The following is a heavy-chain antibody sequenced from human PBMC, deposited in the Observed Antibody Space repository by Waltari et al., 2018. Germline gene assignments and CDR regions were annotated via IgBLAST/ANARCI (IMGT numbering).Heavy chain of an antibody. CDR2: INPHSGGT. Sequence: QVQLVQSGAEVKKPGASVKVSCKASGYTFTGYYMHWVRQAPGQGLEWMGWINPHSGGTNYAQKFQGRVTMTRDTSISTAYMELSRLRSDDTAVYYCARGMGIIPVVVPATDWFDPWGQGTLVTVSS. D-gene: IGHD2-2*01. J-gene: IGHJ5*02. CDR1: GYTFTGYY. CDR3: ARGMGIIPVVVPATDWFDP. V-gene: IGHV1-2*02.